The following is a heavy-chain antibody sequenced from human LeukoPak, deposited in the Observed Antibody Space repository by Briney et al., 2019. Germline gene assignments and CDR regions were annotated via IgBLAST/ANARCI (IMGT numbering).Heavy chain of an antibody. CDR2: INPNSGGT. Sequence: ASVKVSCKASRYTFTGYYMHWVRQAPGQGLEWMGWINPNSGGTNYAQKFQGRVTMTRDTSISTAYMELSRLRSDDTAVYYCARDPGQQLVLYYFDYWGQGTLVTVSS. D-gene: IGHD6-13*01. CDR1: RYTFTGYY. J-gene: IGHJ4*02. V-gene: IGHV1-2*02. CDR3: ARDPGQQLVLYYFDY.